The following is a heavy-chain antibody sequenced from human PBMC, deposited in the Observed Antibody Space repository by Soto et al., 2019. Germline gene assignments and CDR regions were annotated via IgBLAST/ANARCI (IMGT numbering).Heavy chain of an antibody. CDR1: GGTFSSYA. J-gene: IGHJ4*02. V-gene: IGHV1-69*13. Sequence: VKVSCKASGGTFSSYAISWVRQAPGQGLEWMGEIIPIFGTANYAQKFQGRVTMTTDTSTSTAYMELRSLRSDDTAVYCCARDGRNGGYFDYWGQGTVVTVSS. CDR2: IIPIFGTA. CDR3: ARDGRNGGYFDY. D-gene: IGHD2-8*01.